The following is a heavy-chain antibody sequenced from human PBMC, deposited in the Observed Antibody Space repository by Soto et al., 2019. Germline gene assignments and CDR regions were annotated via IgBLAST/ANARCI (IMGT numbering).Heavy chain of an antibody. CDR2: IWYDGSNK. Sequence: SGGSLRLSCAASGFTFSSYGMHWVRQAPGKGLEWVAVIWYDGSNKYYADSVKGRFTISRDNSKNTLYLQMNSLRAEDTAVYYCARVNYYGSGSYYNLVDYGMDVWGQGTTVTVSS. CDR3: ARVNYYGSGSYYNLVDYGMDV. CDR1: GFTFSSYG. D-gene: IGHD3-10*01. J-gene: IGHJ6*02. V-gene: IGHV3-33*01.